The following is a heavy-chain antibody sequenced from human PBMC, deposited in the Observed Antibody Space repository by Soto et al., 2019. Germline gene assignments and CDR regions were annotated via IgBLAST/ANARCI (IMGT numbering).Heavy chain of an antibody. V-gene: IGHV3-11*01. CDR1: GFTFSDSY. Sequence: GGSLRLSCAASGFTFSDSYMAWIRQAPGKGLEWVSYISSTGSLISYADSVKGRFTISRDNAKNSLYLQMNSLRAEDTAVYYCARDLGYYDSSGYLDYWGQGTLVTVSS. J-gene: IGHJ4*02. CDR3: ARDLGYYDSSGYLDY. CDR2: ISSTGSLI. D-gene: IGHD3-22*01.